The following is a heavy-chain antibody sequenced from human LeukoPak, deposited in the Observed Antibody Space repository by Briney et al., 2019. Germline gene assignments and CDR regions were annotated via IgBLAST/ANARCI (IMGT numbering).Heavy chain of an antibody. D-gene: IGHD3-10*01. J-gene: IGHJ4*02. CDR2: INPSGGST. CDR3: ARDSDMVRGVTGGDY. V-gene: IGHV1-46*01. Sequence: ASVKVSCKASGYTFTSYYMHWVRQAPGQGLEWMGIINPSGGSTSYAQKFQGRVTMTTDTSTSTAYTELRSLRSDDTAVYYCARDSDMVRGVTGGDYWGQGTLVTVSS. CDR1: GYTFTSYY.